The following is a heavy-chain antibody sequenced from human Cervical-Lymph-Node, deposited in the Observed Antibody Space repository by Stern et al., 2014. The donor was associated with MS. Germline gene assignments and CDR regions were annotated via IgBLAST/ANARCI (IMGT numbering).Heavy chain of an antibody. D-gene: IGHD4-17*01. CDR1: GGTFSSYA. V-gene: IGHV1-69*01. Sequence: QVQLVQSGAEVKKPGSSVKVSCKASGGTFSSYAISWVRQAPGQGLEWMGGIIPIFGTANYAQKFQGRVTITADESMSTAYMELSSLRSEDTAVYYCARTNQDYGDTGLGFDYWGQGTLVTVSS. J-gene: IGHJ4*02. CDR2: IIPIFGTA. CDR3: ARTNQDYGDTGLGFDY.